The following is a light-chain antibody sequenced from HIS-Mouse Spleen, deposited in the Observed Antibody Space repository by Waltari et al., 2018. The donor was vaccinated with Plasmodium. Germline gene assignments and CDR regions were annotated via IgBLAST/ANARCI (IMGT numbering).Light chain of an antibody. CDR2: KDS. V-gene: IGLV3-25*03. J-gene: IGLJ3*02. CDR1: ALPKQY. Sequence: SYELTQPPSVSVSPGQTARITCSGDALPKQYAYWYQQKPGQAPVLVIYKDSERPSGIPELFSVSSSGTTVTLTSSGVQAEDEADYYCQSADSSGTPNWVFGGGTKLTVL. CDR3: QSADSSGTPNWV.